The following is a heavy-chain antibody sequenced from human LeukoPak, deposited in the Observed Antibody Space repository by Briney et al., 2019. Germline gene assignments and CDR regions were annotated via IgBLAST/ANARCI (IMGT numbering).Heavy chain of an antibody. D-gene: IGHD3-3*01. Sequence: PGGTLRLSCAASGFTFSNYGMNWVRQAPGKGLEWVSGISGSGDTTYYADSVKGRFTISRDNSKNTLYLQMNSLRAEDTAVYYCAKVGSIRFLEWLFPNSYFDYWGQGTLVTVSS. CDR2: ISGSGDTT. V-gene: IGHV3-23*01. J-gene: IGHJ4*02. CDR1: GFTFSNYG. CDR3: AKVGSIRFLEWLFPNSYFDY.